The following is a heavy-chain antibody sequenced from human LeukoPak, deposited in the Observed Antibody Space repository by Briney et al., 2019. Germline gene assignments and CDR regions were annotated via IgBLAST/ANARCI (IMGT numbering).Heavy chain of an antibody. D-gene: IGHD6-13*01. J-gene: IGHJ4*02. V-gene: IGHV4-59*01. CDR3: ARLQLASFFDY. CDR2: IYYSGST. CDR1: GGSISSYY. Sequence: SETLSLTCTVSGGSISSYYWSWIRQPPGKGLEWIGYIYYSGSTNYNPSLKSRVTISVDTSKNQFSLKLSSVTATDTAVYYCARLQLASFFDYWGQGTLVTVSS.